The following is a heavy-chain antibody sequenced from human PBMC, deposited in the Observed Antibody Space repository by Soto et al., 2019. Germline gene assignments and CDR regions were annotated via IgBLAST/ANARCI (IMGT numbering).Heavy chain of an antibody. CDR3: ARDLDYGDYYYYYMDV. D-gene: IGHD4-17*01. Sequence: ASVKVSCKASGGSFSSYTISWVRQAPGQGLEWMGRIIPILGIANYAQKFQGRVTITADKSTSTAYMELSSLRSEDTAVYYCARDLDYGDYYYYYMDVWGKGTTVTVSS. CDR2: IIPILGIA. J-gene: IGHJ6*03. CDR1: GGSFSSYT. V-gene: IGHV1-69*04.